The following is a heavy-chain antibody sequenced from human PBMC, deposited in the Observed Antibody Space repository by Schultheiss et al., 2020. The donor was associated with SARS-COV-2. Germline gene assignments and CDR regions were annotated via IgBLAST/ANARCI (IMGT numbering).Heavy chain of an antibody. J-gene: IGHJ4*02. CDR3: AVTLIAADLDY. Sequence: GESLKISCAASGFTFTYHAMTWVRQAPGKGLEWVSDISGSGTTYYADSVKGRFIISRDNSKNTLYLQMNSLRAEDTAVYYCAVTLIAADLDYWGQGTLVTVSS. V-gene: IGHV3-23*01. D-gene: IGHD6-6*01. CDR1: GFTFTYHA. CDR2: ISGSGTT.